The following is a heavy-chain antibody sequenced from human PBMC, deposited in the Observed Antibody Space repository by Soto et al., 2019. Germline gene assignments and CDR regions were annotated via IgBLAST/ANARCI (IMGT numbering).Heavy chain of an antibody. CDR3: ARGTYSGSGNYSRPIFDY. J-gene: IGHJ4*02. CDR1: GDSISNNNYY. Sequence: SETLSLTCTVSGDSISNNNYYWGWIRQPPEKGLEWIGSIYYSGSTYYNPSLKSPVTISVDMSKNQFSLKLSSVTAADTAVYYCARGTYSGSGNYSRPIFDYWGQGALVTVSS. V-gene: IGHV4-39*01. CDR2: IYYSGST. D-gene: IGHD3-10*01.